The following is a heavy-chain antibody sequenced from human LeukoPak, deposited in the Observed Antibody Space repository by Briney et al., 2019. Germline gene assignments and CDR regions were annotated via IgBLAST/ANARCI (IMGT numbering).Heavy chain of an antibody. D-gene: IGHD5-18*01. V-gene: IGHV4-39*01. CDR3: ARHADPRRGYSYGLDP. CDR1: GGSISSSSYY. J-gene: IGHJ5*02. CDR2: IYYSGST. Sequence: SETLSLTCTVSGGSISSSSYYWGWIRQPPGKGLEWIGSIYYSGSTYYNPSLKSRVTISVDTSKNQFSLKLSSVTAADTAVYYCARHADPRRGYSYGLDPWGQGTLVTVSS.